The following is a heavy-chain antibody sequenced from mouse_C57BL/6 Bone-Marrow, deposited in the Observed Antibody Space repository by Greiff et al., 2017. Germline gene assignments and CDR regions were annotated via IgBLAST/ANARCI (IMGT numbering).Heavy chain of an antibody. Sequence: EVMLVESGGGLVKPGGSLKLSCAASGFTFSSYTMSWVRQTPEKRLEWVATISGGGGNTYYPDSVKGRFTISRDNAKNTLYLQMSSLRSEDTALYYCARREGFGGYYAMDYWGQGTSVTVSS. V-gene: IGHV5-9*01. CDR2: ISGGGGNT. CDR3: ARREGFGGYYAMDY. J-gene: IGHJ4*01. CDR1: GFTFSSYT.